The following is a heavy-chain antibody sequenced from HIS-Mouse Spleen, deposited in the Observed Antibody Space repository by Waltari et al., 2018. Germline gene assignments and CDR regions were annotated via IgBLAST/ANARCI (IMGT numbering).Heavy chain of an antibody. CDR2: MNPNSGNT. J-gene: IGHJ3*02. CDR3: ARWEYCSGGSCQSAFDI. D-gene: IGHD2-15*01. Sequence: QVQLVQSGAEVKKPGAPVKVSCKASGYTFTSYDINWVRQATGQGLEWMGWMNPNSGNTGYAQKFQGRVTMTRNTSISTAYMELSSLRSEDTAVYYCARWEYCSGGSCQSAFDIWGQGTMVTVSS. CDR1: GYTFTSYD. V-gene: IGHV1-8*01.